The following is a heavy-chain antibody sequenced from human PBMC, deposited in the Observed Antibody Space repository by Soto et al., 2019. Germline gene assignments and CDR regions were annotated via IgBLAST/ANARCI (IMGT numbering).Heavy chain of an antibody. D-gene: IGHD2-2*01. J-gene: IGHJ3*02. V-gene: IGHV2-5*02. Sequence: SGPTLVNPTQTLTLTCTFSGFSLSTSGVGVGWIRQPPGKALEWLALIYWDDDKRYSPSLKSSLTITKDTSKNQVVLTMTNMDPVDTATYYCAHTHEVVPAALDAFDIWGQGTMVTVSS. CDR1: GFSLSTSGVG. CDR3: AHTHEVVPAALDAFDI. CDR2: IYWDDDK.